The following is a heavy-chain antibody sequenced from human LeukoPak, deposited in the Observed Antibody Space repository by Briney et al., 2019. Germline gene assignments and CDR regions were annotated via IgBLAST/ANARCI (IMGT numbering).Heavy chain of an antibody. J-gene: IGHJ4*02. Sequence: GGSLRLSCAASGFTFSSYGMHWVRQAPGKGLEWVAVIWYDGSNKYYADSVKGRFTISRDNSKNTLYLQMNSLRAEDTAVYYCARDSPCGGSCWFDYWGQGTLVTVSS. CDR1: GFTFSSYG. V-gene: IGHV3-33*08. D-gene: IGHD2-15*01. CDR2: IWYDGSNK. CDR3: ARDSPCGGSCWFDY.